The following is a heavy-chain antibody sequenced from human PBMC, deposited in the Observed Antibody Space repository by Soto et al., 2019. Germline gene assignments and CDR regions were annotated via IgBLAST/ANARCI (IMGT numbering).Heavy chain of an antibody. CDR2: IYYSGST. V-gene: IGHV4-59*01. Sequence: SETLSLTCTVCVGSISSYYWSWIRQAPGKGLEWIGYIYYSGSTNYNPSLKSRFTISVDTSKNQFSLKLSSVTAADTAVYYYARSRPAHYDSSGYYYVGDYFDYWGQGTLVTVS. CDR1: VGSISSYY. CDR3: ARSRPAHYDSSGYYYVGDYFDY. J-gene: IGHJ4*02. D-gene: IGHD3-22*01.